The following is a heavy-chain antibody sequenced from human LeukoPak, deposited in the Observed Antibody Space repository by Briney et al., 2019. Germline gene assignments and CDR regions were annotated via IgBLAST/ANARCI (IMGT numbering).Heavy chain of an antibody. CDR1: GGSLSSYY. CDR3: ARSGTGAGRRDY. Sequence: SETLSLTCTVCGGSLSSYYWSWIRHPPGKGREWIGYIYYSGYTNYSPPLKSRATISADPSKNQFSLRLSSVSAADTAVYYCARSGTGAGRRDYWGQGTLVTVSS. CDR2: IYYSGYT. D-gene: IGHD6-13*01. V-gene: IGHV4-59*01. J-gene: IGHJ4*02.